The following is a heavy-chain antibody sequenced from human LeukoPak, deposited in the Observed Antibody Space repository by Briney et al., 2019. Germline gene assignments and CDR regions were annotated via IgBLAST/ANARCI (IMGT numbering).Heavy chain of an antibody. D-gene: IGHD3-3*01. J-gene: IGHJ6*03. CDR2: ISGSGGST. CDR3: AKDSFGVVIIKDWDYYYMDV. V-gene: IGHV3-23*01. CDR1: GFTFSSYA. Sequence: GGSLRPSCAASGFTFSSYAMSWVRQAPGKGLEWVSAISGSGGSTYYADSVKGRFTISRDNSKNTLYLQMNSLRAEDTAVYYCAKDSFGVVIIKDWDYYYMDVWGKGTTVTVSS.